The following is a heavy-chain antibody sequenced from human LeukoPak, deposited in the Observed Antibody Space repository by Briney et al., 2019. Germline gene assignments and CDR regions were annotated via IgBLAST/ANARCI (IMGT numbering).Heavy chain of an antibody. CDR1: GGSISSSNW. Sequence: SETLSLTCAVSGGSISSSNWWSWVRQPPGKGLEWIGEIYHSGSTNYNPSLKSRVTISVDTSKNQFSLKLSSVTAADTAVYYCARVAEYSSSSYYYYYMDVWGKGTTVTVSS. J-gene: IGHJ6*03. CDR2: IYHSGST. D-gene: IGHD6-6*01. V-gene: IGHV4-4*02. CDR3: ARVAEYSSSSYYYYYMDV.